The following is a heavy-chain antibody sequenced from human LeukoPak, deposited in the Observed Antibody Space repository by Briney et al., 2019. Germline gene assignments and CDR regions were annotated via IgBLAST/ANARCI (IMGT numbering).Heavy chain of an antibody. J-gene: IGHJ5*02. D-gene: IGHD3-3*01. CDR2: ISSSGSTI. Sequence: GGSLRLSCAASGFTFSSYEMNWVRQAPGKGLEWVSYISSSGSTIYYADSVKGRFTISRDNAKNSLYLQMNSLRAEDTAVYYCARENLGWSGINWFDPWGQGTLVTVSS. CDR1: GFTFSSYE. V-gene: IGHV3-48*03. CDR3: ARENLGWSGINWFDP.